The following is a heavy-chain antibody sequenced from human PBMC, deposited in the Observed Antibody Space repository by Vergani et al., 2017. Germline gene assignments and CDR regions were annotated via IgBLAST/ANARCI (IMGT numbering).Heavy chain of an antibody. CDR1: GGSISSGGYY. CDR2: IYYSGST. D-gene: IGHD6-13*01. Sequence: QVQLQESGPGLVKPSQTLSLTCTVSGGSISSGGYYWSWIRQHPGKGLEWIGYIYYSGSTYYTPSLKSRVTISVDTSKNQFSLKLSSVTAADTAVYYCASDSSSWPEYFQHWGQGTLVTVSS. V-gene: IGHV4-31*03. CDR3: ASDSSSWPEYFQH. J-gene: IGHJ1*01.